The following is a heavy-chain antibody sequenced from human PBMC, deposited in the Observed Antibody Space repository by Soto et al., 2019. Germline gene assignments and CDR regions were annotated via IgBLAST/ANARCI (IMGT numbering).Heavy chain of an antibody. CDR2: IYSNDEN. Sequence: QITLKESGPTRVQPTQTLTLTCTFSGFSLTSSGVVVGWIRQPPGKALEWLAIIYSNDENRYSPSFKSRLIITKDTSKNQVFLTLTNIEPADTGTYYCEHRRGRGRNAVSPPHCDYWGQGALVAVSS. CDR3: EHRRGRGRNAVSPPHCDY. V-gene: IGHV2-5*01. D-gene: IGHD3-10*01. J-gene: IGHJ4*02. CDR1: GFSLTSSGVV.